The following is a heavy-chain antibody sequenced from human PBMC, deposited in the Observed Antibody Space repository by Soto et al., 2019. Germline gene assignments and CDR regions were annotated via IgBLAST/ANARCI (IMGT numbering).Heavy chain of an antibody. CDR3: AQSRRNGPSFFDY. Sequence: WGALRLSCAASGFPFSNSALSWVRQAPGKGLEWVSAISGSVGSTYYTDSVKGRFTISRDNSKNTLYLQMDSLRVDDTAVYYCAQSRRNGPSFFDYWGHGTQVTVSA. CDR1: GFPFSNSA. D-gene: IGHD2-8*01. J-gene: IGHJ4*01. V-gene: IGHV3-23*01. CDR2: ISGSVGST.